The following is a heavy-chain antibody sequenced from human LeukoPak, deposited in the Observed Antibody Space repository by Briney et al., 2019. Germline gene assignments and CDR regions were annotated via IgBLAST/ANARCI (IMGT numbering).Heavy chain of an antibody. Sequence: GGSLRLSCAASGFTFSSYAMSWVRQAPGKGLEWVSGISGSGGSTYFADSVKGRFTISRDNSKNTLFLQMNSLRGEDTAVYYCAKGTPTYYYDSSGLDYWGQGTLVTVSS. D-gene: IGHD3-22*01. J-gene: IGHJ4*02. CDR1: GFTFSSYA. CDR3: AKGTPTYYYDSSGLDY. V-gene: IGHV3-23*01. CDR2: ISGSGGST.